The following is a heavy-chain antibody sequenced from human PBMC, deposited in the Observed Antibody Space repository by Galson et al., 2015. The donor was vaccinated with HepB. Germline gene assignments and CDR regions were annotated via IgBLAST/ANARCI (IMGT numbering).Heavy chain of an antibody. CDR3: TRWAREDYNIVLDY. CDR1: GFTFDDYS. CDR2: ISWDGGST. Sequence: SLRLSCATSGFTFDDYSMHWVRQPPGKGLEWVSLISWDGGSTFYADAVEGRFTISRDNSKNSLYLDMNSLRTEDTALYYCTRWAREDYNIVLDYWGQGTLVTVSS. D-gene: IGHD3-9*01. V-gene: IGHV3-43*01. J-gene: IGHJ4*02.